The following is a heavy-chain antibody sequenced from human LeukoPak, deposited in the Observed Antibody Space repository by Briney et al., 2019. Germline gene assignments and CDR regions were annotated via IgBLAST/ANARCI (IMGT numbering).Heavy chain of an antibody. D-gene: IGHD3-3*01. J-gene: IGHJ6*02. Sequence: GGSLRLSCAASGFTFSSYSMNWVRQAPGKGLEWVSSISSSSSYIYYADPVKGRFTISRDNAKNSLYLQMNSLRAEDTAVYYCARDTPLEWSTPFYYGMDVWGQGTTVTVSS. CDR1: GFTFSSYS. V-gene: IGHV3-21*01. CDR2: ISSSSSYI. CDR3: ARDTPLEWSTPFYYGMDV.